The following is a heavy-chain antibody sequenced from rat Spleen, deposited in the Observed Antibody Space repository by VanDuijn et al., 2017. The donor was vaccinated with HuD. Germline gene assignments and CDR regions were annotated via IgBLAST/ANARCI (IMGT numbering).Heavy chain of an antibody. D-gene: IGHD1-1*01. V-gene: IGHV2-45*01. Sequence: QVQLMESGPGLVQPSETLSLTCNVSGFSLTSYNVHWVRQPPGKGLEWMGVMWTTGSTDYNSALKSRLSISRDTSKNQVFLKMNSLQSEDTTTYYCARGNYYSVYLDYWGQGVMVTVSS. J-gene: IGHJ2*01. CDR2: MWTTGST. CDR1: GFSLTSYN. CDR3: ARGNYYSVYLDY.